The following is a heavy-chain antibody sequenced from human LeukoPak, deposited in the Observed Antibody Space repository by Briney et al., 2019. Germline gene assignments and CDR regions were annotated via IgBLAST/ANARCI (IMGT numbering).Heavy chain of an antibody. CDR1: GSRFTTYN. V-gene: IGHV5-51*01. J-gene: IGHJ4*02. Sequence: GAPLQISCKCSGSRFTTYNIGWVRQLPGKGLEWMGIIYPTDSDTRYSPSFQGQVTISADKSINTAYLQWSSLKASDTAIYYCARGFPDSTGYYPYFDYWGQGTLVTVSS. CDR3: ARGFPDSTGYYPYFDY. CDR2: IYPTDSDT. D-gene: IGHD3-22*01.